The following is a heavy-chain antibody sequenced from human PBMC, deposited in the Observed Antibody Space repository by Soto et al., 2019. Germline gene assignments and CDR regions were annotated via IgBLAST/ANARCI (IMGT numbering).Heavy chain of an antibody. J-gene: IGHJ6*02. V-gene: IGHV4-39*01. D-gene: IGHD3-9*01. CDR1: GGSISSSSYY. CDR2: IYYSGST. Sequence: PSETLSLTCTVSGGSISSSSYYWGWIRQPPGKGLEWIGSIYYSGSTYYNPSLKSRVTISVDTSKNQFSLKLSSVTAADTAVYYCARQKGLRYFDWLFPMDVWGQGTTVTVSS. CDR3: ARQKGLRYFDWLFPMDV.